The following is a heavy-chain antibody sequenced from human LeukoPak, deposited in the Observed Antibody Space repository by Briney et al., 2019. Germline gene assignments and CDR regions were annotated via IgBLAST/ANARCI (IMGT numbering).Heavy chain of an antibody. D-gene: IGHD6-13*01. V-gene: IGHV4-38-2*02. CDR2: IYHSGST. CDR3: ARGDGSSNNWFDP. Sequence: PSEALSLTCTVSGYSINSGYYWGWIRQPPVKGLEWIGSIYHSGSTYYNPSLKSRVTISVDTSKNQFSLKLSSVTAADTAVYYCARGDGSSNNWFDPWGQGTLVTVSS. CDR1: GYSINSGYY. J-gene: IGHJ5*02.